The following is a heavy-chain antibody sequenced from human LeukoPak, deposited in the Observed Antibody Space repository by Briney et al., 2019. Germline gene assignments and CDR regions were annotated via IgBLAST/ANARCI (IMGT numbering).Heavy chain of an antibody. D-gene: IGHD6-19*01. V-gene: IGHV3-21*04. CDR1: RFSFNRHS. J-gene: IGHJ1*01. CDR2: ISSDSSYI. CDR3: AKGEQWLVLYFQH. Sequence: GGSLRLSCAASRFSFNRHSINWVRQAPGKGLEWVSSISSDSSYIYYADSVKGRFTISRDNSKNTLYLQMNSLRAEDTAVYYCAKGEQWLVLYFQHWGQGTLVTVSS.